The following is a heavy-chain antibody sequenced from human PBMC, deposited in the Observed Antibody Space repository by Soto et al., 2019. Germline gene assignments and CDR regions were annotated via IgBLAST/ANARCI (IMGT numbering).Heavy chain of an antibody. CDR1: GGSCSGYY. J-gene: IGHJ5*02. V-gene: IGHV4-34*01. CDR2: INHSGST. D-gene: IGHD3-10*01. CDR3: ARGFRGAVRFDP. Sequence: QVQLQQWGAGLLKPSETLSLTCAVYGGSCSGYYWSWIRQPPGKGLEWIGEINHSGSTNYNPSLKSRVTISVDTSKNQFSLKLSSVTAADTAVYYCARGFRGAVRFDPWGQGTLVTVSS.